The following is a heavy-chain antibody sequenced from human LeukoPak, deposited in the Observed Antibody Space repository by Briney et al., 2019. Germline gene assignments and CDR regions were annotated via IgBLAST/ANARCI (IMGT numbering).Heavy chain of an antibody. V-gene: IGHV3-21*01. CDR2: ISSSSIYI. Sequence: GGSLRLSCAASGFTFNTYTINWVRQAPGKGLEWVSSISSSSIYIYYADSVKGRFTISRDNSKNTLYLQMNSLRAEDTAVYYCAKDRVTRTWSWGQGTLVTVSS. D-gene: IGHD2-21*02. CDR1: GFTFNTYT. J-gene: IGHJ5*02. CDR3: AKDRVTRTWS.